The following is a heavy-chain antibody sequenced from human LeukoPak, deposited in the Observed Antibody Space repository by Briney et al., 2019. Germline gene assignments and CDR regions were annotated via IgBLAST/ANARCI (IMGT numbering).Heavy chain of an antibody. D-gene: IGHD2-15*01. V-gene: IGHV1-2*02. Sequence: ASVKVSCKASGYTFTGYYMHWVRQAPGQGLEWMGWINPNSGGTNYAQKLQGRVTMTTDTSTSTAYMELRSLRSDDTAVYYCARALAILYCSGGSCFDYWGQGTLVTVSS. CDR3: ARALAILYCSGGSCFDY. J-gene: IGHJ4*02. CDR2: INPNSGGT. CDR1: GYTFTGYY.